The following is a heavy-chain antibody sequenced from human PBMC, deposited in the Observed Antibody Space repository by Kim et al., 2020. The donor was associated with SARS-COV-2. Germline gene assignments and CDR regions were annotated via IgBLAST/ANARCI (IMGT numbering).Heavy chain of an antibody. Sequence: SETLSLTCSVSGDSIGSFYWSWIRQTPGKGLEWIGDVYSSGTANFSPSFNIRVTLSVDMAKNQFSLTLRSVTAADTAFYYCARETTGYGELPDWGQGILVIVSS. CDR3: ARETTGYGELPD. J-gene: IGHJ4*02. D-gene: IGHD3-10*01. V-gene: IGHV4-59*01. CDR1: GDSIGSFY. CDR2: VYSSGTA.